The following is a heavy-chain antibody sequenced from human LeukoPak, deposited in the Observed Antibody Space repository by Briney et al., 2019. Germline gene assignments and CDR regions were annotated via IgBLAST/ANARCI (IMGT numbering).Heavy chain of an antibody. D-gene: IGHD3-22*01. Sequence: AGGSLRLSCAASGLTFSHYAMHWVRQAPGKGLEWVAVISFDGTNKFYADSVKGRFTISRDNSKNALYLQMNSLRAEDTAVYYCAKGGYYERPWYFDYWGQGTLVTVSS. CDR3: AKGGYYERPWYFDY. J-gene: IGHJ4*02. CDR1: GLTFSHYA. V-gene: IGHV3-30*18. CDR2: ISFDGTNK.